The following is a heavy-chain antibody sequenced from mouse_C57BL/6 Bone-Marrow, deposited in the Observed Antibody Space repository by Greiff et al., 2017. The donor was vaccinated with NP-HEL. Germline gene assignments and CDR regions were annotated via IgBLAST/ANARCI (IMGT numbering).Heavy chain of an antibody. J-gene: IGHJ2*01. CDR3: ARQWGGFPYFDY. CDR2: IDPSDNYN. D-gene: IGHD1-1*02. Sequence: QVQLQQPGAELVKPGASVKLSCKASGYTFPSYWMQWVKQRPGPGLEWIGEIDPSDNYNHYNQKSKGKAKLTVDTSSSTAYMQLSSLTSEESAVDYGARQWGGFPYFDYWGQGNTRTGSS. V-gene: IGHV1-50*01. CDR1: GYTFPSYW.